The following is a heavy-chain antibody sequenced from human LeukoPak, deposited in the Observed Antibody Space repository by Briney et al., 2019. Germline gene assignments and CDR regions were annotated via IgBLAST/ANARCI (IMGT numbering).Heavy chain of an antibody. CDR2: ISSSGSTI. V-gene: IGHV3-11*04. CDR3: ARAAHSGWSLTLYYYMDV. J-gene: IGHJ6*03. D-gene: IGHD6-19*01. Sequence: PGGSLRLSCAASGFTFSDYYMSWIRQAPGKGLEWVSYISSSGSTIYYADSVKGRFTISRDNAKNSLYLQMNSLRAEDTAVYYCARAAHSGWSLTLYYYMDVWGKGATVTVSS. CDR1: GFTFSDYY.